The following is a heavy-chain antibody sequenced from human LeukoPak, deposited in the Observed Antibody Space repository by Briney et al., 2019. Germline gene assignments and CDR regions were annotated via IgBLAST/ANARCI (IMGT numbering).Heavy chain of an antibody. V-gene: IGHV4-59*01. J-gene: IGHJ4*02. Sequence: PSATLSLTCTVSGGSITPYYWSWIRQPPGKGLEWIGYISYSGSTYYKSSLKSRVTISVDTSKNQFSLKLSSVTAADTAVYYCAREDNSGSLPGYWGQGTLVTVSS. D-gene: IGHD3-22*01. CDR3: AREDNSGSLPGY. CDR1: GGSITPYY. CDR2: ISYSGST.